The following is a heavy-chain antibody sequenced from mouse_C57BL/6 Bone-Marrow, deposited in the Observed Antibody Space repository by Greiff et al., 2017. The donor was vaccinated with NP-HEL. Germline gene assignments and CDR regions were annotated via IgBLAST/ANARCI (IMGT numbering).Heavy chain of an antibody. CDR2: IYPGDGDT. CDR1: GYAFSSSW. J-gene: IGHJ2*01. V-gene: IGHV1-82*01. D-gene: IGHD4-1*01. CDR3: ARPGTGTPFDY. Sequence: QVQLKQSGPELVKPGASVKISCKASGYAFSSSWMNWVKQRPGKGLEWIGRIYPGDGDTNYNGKFKGKATLTADKSSSTAYMQLSSLTSEDSAVYFCARPGTGTPFDYWGQGTTRTVSS.